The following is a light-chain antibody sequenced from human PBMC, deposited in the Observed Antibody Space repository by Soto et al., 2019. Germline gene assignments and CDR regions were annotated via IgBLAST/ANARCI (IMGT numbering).Light chain of an antibody. CDR3: CSYAGSGTWV. CDR1: SSDVGTYNL. Sequence: QSALTQPASVSGSPGQSITISCTGTSSDVGTYNLVSWYQQHPGKAPKLMIYEVTKRPSGVSNRFSGSKSGDTASLTISGLQAEDDADYYCCSYAGSGTWVFAGWTKLTVL. V-gene: IGLV2-23*02. J-gene: IGLJ3*02. CDR2: EVT.